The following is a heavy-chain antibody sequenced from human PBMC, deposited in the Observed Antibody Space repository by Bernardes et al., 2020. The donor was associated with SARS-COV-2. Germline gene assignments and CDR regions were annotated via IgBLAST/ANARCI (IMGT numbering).Heavy chain of an antibody. J-gene: IGHJ6*02. CDR3: ARDLGSERNNGWYPEPRYYYYHYGMDV. V-gene: IGHV3-30*03. D-gene: IGHD6-19*01. Sequence: GGSLRLSCEASGFTFSTYVMHWVRQAPGKGLEWVAVISNDGKKGNYVDSVRGRFTISRDNSKNTLYLQMNSLKTEDTAVYYCARDLGSERNNGWYPEPRYYYYHYGMDVWGQGTTVTVSS. CDR2: ISNDGKKG. CDR1: GFTFSTYV.